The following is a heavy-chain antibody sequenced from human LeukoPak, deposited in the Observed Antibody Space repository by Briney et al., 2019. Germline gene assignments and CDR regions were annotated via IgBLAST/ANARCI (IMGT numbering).Heavy chain of an antibody. Sequence: ASVKVSCKASGYTFTSYYMHWVRQAPGQGLEWMGIINPSGGSTSYAQKFQGRVTMTRDTSISTVYMELTSLTSDDTAVYYCARGVATPGAKFFDYWGQGTLVTVSS. J-gene: IGHJ4*02. CDR1: GYTFTSYY. D-gene: IGHD6-13*01. CDR2: INPSGGST. V-gene: IGHV1-46*01. CDR3: ARGVATPGAKFFDY.